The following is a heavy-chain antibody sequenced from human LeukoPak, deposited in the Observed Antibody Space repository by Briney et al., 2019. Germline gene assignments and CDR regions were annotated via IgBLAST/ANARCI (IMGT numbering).Heavy chain of an antibody. Sequence: GGSLRLSCAASGGSFSSYSMSWVRQAPGKGLEWVSVISASGGSTYYADSVKGRFTIARDNSKKTLQLQRTSVGADETAVYCTAKEPREYCRSSSCPNWLDPWAQGTLVTVSS. CDR3: AKEPREYCRSSSCPNWLDP. D-gene: IGHD2-2*01. J-gene: IGHJ5*02. V-gene: IGHV3-23*01. CDR1: GGSFSSYS. CDR2: ISASGGST.